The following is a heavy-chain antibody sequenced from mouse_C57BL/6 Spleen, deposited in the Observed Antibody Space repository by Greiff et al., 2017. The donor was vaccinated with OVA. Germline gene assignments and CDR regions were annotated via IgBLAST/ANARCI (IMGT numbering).Heavy chain of an antibody. Sequence: VQLQQPGAELVKPGASVKMSCKASGYTFTSYWITWVKQRPGQGLEWIGDIYPGSGSTNYNEKFKSKATLTVDTSSSTAYMQLSSLTSEDSAVYYCARYDGYYTGYFDYWGQGTTLTVSS. CDR3: ARYDGYYTGYFDY. J-gene: IGHJ2*01. CDR2: IYPGSGST. CDR1: GYTFTSYW. V-gene: IGHV1-55*01. D-gene: IGHD2-3*01.